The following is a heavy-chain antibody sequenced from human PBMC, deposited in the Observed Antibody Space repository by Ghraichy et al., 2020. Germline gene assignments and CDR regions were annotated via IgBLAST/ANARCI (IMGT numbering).Heavy chain of an antibody. D-gene: IGHD4-11*01. Sequence: SLNISCSVSGDSISSGTYFWNWIRQPAGKGLQWIGRISARGTTNYTPSLKSRLTFSMDTSKNQFSLKLSSVTTADTAVYYCARAGSSNFDPVDRWGQGTLVTVSS. J-gene: IGHJ5*02. CDR2: ISARGTT. CDR3: ARAGSSNFDPVDR. V-gene: IGHV4-61*02. CDR1: GDSISSGTYF.